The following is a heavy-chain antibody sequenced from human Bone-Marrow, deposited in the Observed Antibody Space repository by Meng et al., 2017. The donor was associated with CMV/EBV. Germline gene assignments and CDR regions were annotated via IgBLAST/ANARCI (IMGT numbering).Heavy chain of an antibody. CDR2: ISSSSGVT. Sequence: GESLKISCAASGFPFNSFEMNWIRQTPGKGLEWVSYISSSSGVTHHADSVKGRFTISRDNAKNSLYLQMSSLRAEDTAVYYCARVGATTVGAYWGQGTRVTCSS. J-gene: IGHJ4*02. D-gene: IGHD1-26*01. CDR3: ARVGATTVGAY. V-gene: IGHV3-48*03. CDR1: GFPFNSFE.